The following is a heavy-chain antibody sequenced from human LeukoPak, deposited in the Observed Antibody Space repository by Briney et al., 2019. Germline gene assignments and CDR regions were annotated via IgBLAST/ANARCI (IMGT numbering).Heavy chain of an antibody. CDR2: ISLSVTTI. Sequence: GGSLRLSCAASGFTLSSYSMNWVRQAPGKGLEWVSFISLSVTTIYYADSVKGRFTISRDNAKNSLYLQVNSLRDEDTAVYYCARDDDSSGPFNYWGQGTLVTVSS. J-gene: IGHJ4*02. V-gene: IGHV3-48*02. CDR3: ARDDDSSGPFNY. D-gene: IGHD3-22*01. CDR1: GFTLSSYS.